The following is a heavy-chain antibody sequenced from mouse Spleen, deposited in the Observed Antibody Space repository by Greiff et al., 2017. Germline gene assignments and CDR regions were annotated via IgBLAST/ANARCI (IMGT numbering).Heavy chain of an antibody. CDR3: ARQGDDYDLFDY. D-gene: IGHD2-4*01. Sequence: EVQLVESGGDLVKPGGSLKLSCAASGFTFSSYGMSWVRQTPDKRLEWVATISSGGSYTYYPDSVKGRFTISRDNAKNTLYLQMSSLKSEDTAMYYCARQGDDYDLFDYWGQGTTLTVSS. CDR1: GFTFSSYG. J-gene: IGHJ2*01. CDR2: ISSGGSYT. V-gene: IGHV5-6*01.